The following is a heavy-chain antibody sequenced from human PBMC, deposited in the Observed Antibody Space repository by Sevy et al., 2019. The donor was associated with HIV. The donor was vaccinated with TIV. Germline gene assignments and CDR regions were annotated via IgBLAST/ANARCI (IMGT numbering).Heavy chain of an antibody. CDR2: LSFGCGEI. J-gene: IGHJ4*02. D-gene: IGHD2-8*01. V-gene: IGHV3-23*01. CDR1: GFTFSKYS. CDR3: AREGCTKPHDY. Sequence: GGALRLSCAASGFTFSKYSMSWVRQPPGKGLEWVSTLSFGCGEINYADSVKGRFTISRDNSKSSVYLQMDNLRPEDTAVYYCAREGCTKPHDYWGQGTLVTVSS.